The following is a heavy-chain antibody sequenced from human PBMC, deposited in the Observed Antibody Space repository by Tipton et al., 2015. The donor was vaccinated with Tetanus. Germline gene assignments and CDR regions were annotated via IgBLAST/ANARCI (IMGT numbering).Heavy chain of an antibody. CDR3: ARDRGVRGGYYYYHGMDV. CDR1: GASMSSSSYY. Sequence: TLSLTCNVSGASMSSSSYYWDWIRQPPGKGLEWIGSIYYSGSSYYNPSLESRVPISVDTSQKQISLKVNSVTAADTAVYYCARDRGVRGGYYYYHGMDVWGQGTTVTVSS. J-gene: IGHJ6*02. V-gene: IGHV4-39*07. D-gene: IGHD3-10*01. CDR2: IYYSGSS.